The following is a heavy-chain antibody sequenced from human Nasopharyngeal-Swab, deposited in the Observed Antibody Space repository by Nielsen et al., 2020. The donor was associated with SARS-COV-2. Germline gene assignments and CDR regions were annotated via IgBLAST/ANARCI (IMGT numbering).Heavy chain of an antibody. J-gene: IGHJ4*02. CDR2: INHSGST. V-gene: IGHV4-34*01. D-gene: IGHD6-19*01. Sequence: SETLSLTCAVYGGSFSGYYWNWIRQPPGKGLEWIGEINHSGSTNYNPSLKSRVTISVDTSKNQFSLKLSSVTAADTAVYYCARGGGAVADGFDYWGQGTLVTVSS. CDR1: GGSFSGYY. CDR3: ARGGGAVADGFDY.